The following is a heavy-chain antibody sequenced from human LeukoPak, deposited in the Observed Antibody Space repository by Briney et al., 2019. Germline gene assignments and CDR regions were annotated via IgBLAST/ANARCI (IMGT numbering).Heavy chain of an antibody. J-gene: IGHJ6*02. CDR2: THHSGST. V-gene: IGHV4-34*01. Sequence: SETLSLTCAVYGGSFNGFYWSWIGQPPGKGPEWIGQTHHSGSTNYNPSPKNRLTISVDTSKNQFSLKLSSVTAADTAVYYCARGSVAGYYYYYYGMDVWGQGTTVTVSS. D-gene: IGHD6-19*01. CDR3: ARGSVAGYYYYYYGMDV. CDR1: GGSFNGFY.